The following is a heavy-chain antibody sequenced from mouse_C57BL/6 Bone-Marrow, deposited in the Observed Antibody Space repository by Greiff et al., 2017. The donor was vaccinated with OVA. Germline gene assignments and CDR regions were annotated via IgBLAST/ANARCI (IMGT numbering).Heavy chain of an antibody. V-gene: IGHV1-42*01. Sequence: VQLQQSGPELVKPGASVKISCKASGYSFTGYYMNWVKQSPEKSLEWIGELNPSTGGTTYNQKFKAKATLTVDKSSSTAYMQLKSLTYADSAVYYCARGGTSPFAYWGQGTLVTVSA. J-gene: IGHJ3*01. D-gene: IGHD4-1*01. CDR1: GYSFTGYY. CDR3: ARGGTSPFAY. CDR2: LNPSTGGT.